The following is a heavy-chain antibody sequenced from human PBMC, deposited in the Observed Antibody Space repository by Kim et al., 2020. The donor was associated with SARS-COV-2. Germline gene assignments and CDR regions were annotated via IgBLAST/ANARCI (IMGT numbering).Heavy chain of an antibody. V-gene: IGHV3-21*01. Sequence: GGSLRLSCAASGFTFGSYDMSWVRQAPGKGLEWVSSITTGSRYIYYAGSVKGRFAVSRDNAKNSMYLQMSSLRAEDTAVYYCARAGDNTGPLRYNWPDPWGQGTLVAVSS. CDR2: ITTGSRYI. CDR3: ARAGDNTGPLRYNWPDP. J-gene: IGHJ5*02. CDR1: GFTFGSYD. D-gene: IGHD3-22*01.